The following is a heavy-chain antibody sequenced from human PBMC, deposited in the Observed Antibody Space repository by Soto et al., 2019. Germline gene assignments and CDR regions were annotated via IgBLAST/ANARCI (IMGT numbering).Heavy chain of an antibody. CDR2: ISYDGSNK. D-gene: IGHD6-19*01. Sequence: QVQLVESGGGVVQPGRSLRLSCAASGFTFSSYAMHWVRQAPGKGLEGVAVISYDGSNKYYADSVKGRFTISRDNSKNTLYLKMNSLRAEDTAVYYCARDRRLAGAYNWFDPWGQGTLVTVSS. V-gene: IGHV3-30-3*01. J-gene: IGHJ5*02. CDR3: ARDRRLAGAYNWFDP. CDR1: GFTFSSYA.